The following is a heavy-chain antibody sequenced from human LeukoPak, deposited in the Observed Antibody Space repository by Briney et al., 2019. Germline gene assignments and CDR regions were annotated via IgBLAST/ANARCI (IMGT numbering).Heavy chain of an antibody. D-gene: IGHD5-12*01. V-gene: IGHV4-31*03. CDR3: ARAGSGYGFDY. CDR1: GVSIRIAGYY. CDR2: ISYRGST. J-gene: IGHJ4*02. Sequence: SETLSLTCTVSGVSIRIAGYYWNWNRQHPGKGLEWIGYISYRGSTYYNPSLKSRVAISVHKSQNQFSLRLNSVTAADTAVYSCARAGSGYGFDYWGQGTLVTVSS.